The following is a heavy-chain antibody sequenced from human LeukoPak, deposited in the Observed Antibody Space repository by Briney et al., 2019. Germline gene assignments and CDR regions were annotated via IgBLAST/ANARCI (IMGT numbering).Heavy chain of an antibody. Sequence: GGSLRLSCAASGFTFSSYSMNWVRQAPGKGLEWVSSISSSSSYIYYADSVKGRFTISRDNAKNSLYLQMDSLRAEDTAVYYCARDLIAAAVSFDYWGQGTLVTVSS. V-gene: IGHV3-21*01. CDR3: ARDLIAAAVSFDY. CDR1: GFTFSSYS. D-gene: IGHD6-13*01. J-gene: IGHJ4*02. CDR2: ISSSSSYI.